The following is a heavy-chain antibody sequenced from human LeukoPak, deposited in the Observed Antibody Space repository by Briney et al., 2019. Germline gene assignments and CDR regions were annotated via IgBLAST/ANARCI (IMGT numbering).Heavy chain of an antibody. Sequence: ASVKVSCKASGYTFTGYYMHWVRQAPGQGLEWMGWINPNSGGTNYAQKFQGWVTMTRDTSISTAYMELSRLRSDDTAVYYCARVGAAAPGYGMDVWGQGTTVTVSS. J-gene: IGHJ6*02. V-gene: IGHV1-2*04. CDR3: ARVGAAAPGYGMDV. CDR2: INPNSGGT. CDR1: GYTFTGYY. D-gene: IGHD6-13*01.